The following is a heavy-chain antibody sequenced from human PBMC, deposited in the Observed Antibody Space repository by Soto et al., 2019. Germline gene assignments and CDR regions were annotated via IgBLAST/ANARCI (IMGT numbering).Heavy chain of an antibody. Sequence: EVQLVESGGGLVKPGGPRDPSCAPPGSTFSAITLTWVRRAPGRGWEGVSSISSSSSYIYYADSVKGRFTISRDNSKNTLYLQMNSLRAEDTAVYYCARDPYSGSYRGYFDYWGQGTLVTVSS. D-gene: IGHD1-26*01. CDR2: ISSSSSYI. CDR3: ARDPYSGSYRGYFDY. V-gene: IGHV3-21*01. J-gene: IGHJ4*02. CDR1: GSTFSAIT.